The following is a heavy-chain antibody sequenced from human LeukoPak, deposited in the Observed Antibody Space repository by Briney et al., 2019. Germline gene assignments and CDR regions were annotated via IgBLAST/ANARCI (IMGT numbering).Heavy chain of an antibody. V-gene: IGHV4-59*01. D-gene: IGHD6-13*01. CDR1: GGSMSSYY. CDR3: ARVGDIAAAGRYYFDY. J-gene: IGHJ4*02. CDR2: IYYSGST. Sequence: KTSETLSLTCTVSGGSMSSYYWSWIRQPPGKGLEWIAYIYYSGSTNYNPSLKSRVTISVDTSKNQFSLKLSSVTAADTAVYYCARVGDIAAAGRYYFDYWGQGTLVTVSS.